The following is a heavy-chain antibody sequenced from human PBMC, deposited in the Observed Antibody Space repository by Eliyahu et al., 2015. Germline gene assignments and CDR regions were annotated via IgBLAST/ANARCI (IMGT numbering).Heavy chain of an antibody. CDR2: ISYDGRDK. J-gene: IGHJ6*02. CDR1: GLSFINYA. V-gene: IGHV3-30*18. D-gene: IGHD2-2*01. CDR3: AKWGDCSSTSCYYDYGMDV. Sequence: PGRSLRLSCAASGLSFINYAMHWVRQAPGKGLEWVALISYDGRDKYYADSVKGRFTISRDNSKNSLFLEMNSLRPEDSAVYFCAKWGDCSSTSCYYDYGMDVWGQGTTVTVSS.